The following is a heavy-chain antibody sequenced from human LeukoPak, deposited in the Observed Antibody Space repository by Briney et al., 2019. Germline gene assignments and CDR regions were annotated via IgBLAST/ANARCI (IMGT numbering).Heavy chain of an antibody. D-gene: IGHD2-15*01. V-gene: IGHV1-18*01. CDR2: ISAYNGNT. J-gene: IGHJ6*03. CDR3: ARGSGGAQRYYYYMDV. CDR1: GYTFTSYG. Sequence: ASVKVSCKASGYTFTSYGISWVRQAPGQGLEWMGWISAYNGNTNYAQKLQGRVTMTTDTSTSTAYMELSSLRSEDTAVYYCARGSGGAQRYYYYMDVWGKGTTVTVSS.